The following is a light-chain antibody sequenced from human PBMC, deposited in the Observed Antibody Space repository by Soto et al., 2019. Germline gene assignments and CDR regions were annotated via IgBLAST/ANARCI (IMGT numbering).Light chain of an antibody. V-gene: IGLV2-14*01. CDR2: EVS. CDR1: SSDIGGYKH. Sequence: QSVLTQHASVSGSPGQSITISCTGTSSDIGGYKHVSWYQQHPGEAPKLMIYEVSNRPSGVSNRFSGSKSGNTASLTISGLQAEDEADYYCSSYTTSSTQVFGTGTKVTVL. J-gene: IGLJ1*01. CDR3: SSYTTSSTQV.